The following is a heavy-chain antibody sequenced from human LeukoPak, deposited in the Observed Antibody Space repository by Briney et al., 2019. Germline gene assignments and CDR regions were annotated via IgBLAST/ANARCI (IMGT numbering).Heavy chain of an antibody. CDR3: ARKGPDSSGYYYLDY. V-gene: IGHV4-30-2*01. CDR1: GGSTSSGGYS. CDR2: IYHSGST. J-gene: IGHJ4*02. D-gene: IGHD3-22*01. Sequence: SETLSLTRAVSGGSTSSGGYSWSWIRQPPGKGLEWIGYIYHSGSTYYNPSLKSRVTISVDRSKNQFSLKLSSVTAADTAVYYCARKGPDSSGYYYLDYWGQGTLVTVSS.